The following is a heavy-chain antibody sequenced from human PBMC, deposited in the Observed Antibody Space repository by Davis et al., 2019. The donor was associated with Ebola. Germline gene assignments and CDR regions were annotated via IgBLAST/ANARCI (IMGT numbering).Heavy chain of an antibody. J-gene: IGHJ6*02. Sequence: ASVKVSCKASGYTFTSYGVSWVRQAPGQGLEWMGWISAYNGNTNYAQKLQGRVTMTTDTSTSTAYMELRSLRSDDTAVYYCARGGGKVPNYYYGMDVWGQGTTVTVSS. CDR1: GYTFTSYG. V-gene: IGHV1-18*01. D-gene: IGHD4-23*01. CDR2: ISAYNGNT. CDR3: ARGGGKVPNYYYGMDV.